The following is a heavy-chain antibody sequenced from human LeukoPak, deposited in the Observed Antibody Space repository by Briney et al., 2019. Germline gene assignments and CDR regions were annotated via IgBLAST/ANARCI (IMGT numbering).Heavy chain of an antibody. CDR2: INHSGST. CDR3: ARYYVWGSYRYDY. Sequence: SETLSLTCAVYGGSFSGYYWSWIRQPPGKGLEWIGEINHSGSTNYNPSLKSRVTISVDTSKNQFSLKLSSVTAADTAVYYCARYYVWGSYRYDYWGQGTLVTVSS. D-gene: IGHD3-16*02. J-gene: IGHJ4*02. V-gene: IGHV4-34*01. CDR1: GGSFSGYY.